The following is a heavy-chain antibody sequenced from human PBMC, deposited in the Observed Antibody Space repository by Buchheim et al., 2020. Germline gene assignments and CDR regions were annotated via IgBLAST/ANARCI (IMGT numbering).Heavy chain of an antibody. V-gene: IGHV3-7*01. CDR3: AREVSVVTPYYYYYYGMDV. CDR1: GFTFSSYW. D-gene: IGHD3-22*01. Sequence: EVQLVESGGGLVQPGGSLRLSCAASGFTFSSYWMSWVRQAPGKGLEWVANIKQDGSEKYYVDSVKGRFPISSANAKNSLYLQMNSLRAEDTAVYYCAREVSVVTPYYYYYYGMDVWGQGTT. J-gene: IGHJ6*02. CDR2: IKQDGSEK.